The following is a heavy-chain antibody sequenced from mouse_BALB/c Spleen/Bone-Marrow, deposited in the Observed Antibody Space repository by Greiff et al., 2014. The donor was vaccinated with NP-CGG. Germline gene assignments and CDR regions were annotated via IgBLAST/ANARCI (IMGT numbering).Heavy chain of an antibody. Sequence: EVHLVESGGGLVKPGGSLKLSCAASGFTFSDYYMYWVRQTPEKRLEWVVTISDGGSYTYYPDSVKGRFTISRDNAKSNLYLQMSSLKSEDTAMYYCARVVTTATLYWYFDVWGAGTTVTVSS. V-gene: IGHV5-4*02. D-gene: IGHD1-2*01. CDR3: ARVVTTATLYWYFDV. CDR2: ISDGGSYT. J-gene: IGHJ1*01. CDR1: GFTFSDYY.